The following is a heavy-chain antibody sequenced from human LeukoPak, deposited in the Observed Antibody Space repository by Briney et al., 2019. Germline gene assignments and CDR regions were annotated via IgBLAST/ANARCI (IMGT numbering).Heavy chain of an antibody. CDR2: ITPIFGTA. Sequence: SVKVSCKASGGTFSSYAISWVRQAPGQGLEWMGGITPIFGTANYAQKFQGRVTITADESTSTAYMELSSLRSEDTAVYYCARTNYDYDSSGYLPPYYFDYWGQGTLVTVSS. CDR3: ARTNYDYDSSGYLPPYYFDY. CDR1: GGTFSSYA. V-gene: IGHV1-69*13. D-gene: IGHD3-22*01. J-gene: IGHJ4*02.